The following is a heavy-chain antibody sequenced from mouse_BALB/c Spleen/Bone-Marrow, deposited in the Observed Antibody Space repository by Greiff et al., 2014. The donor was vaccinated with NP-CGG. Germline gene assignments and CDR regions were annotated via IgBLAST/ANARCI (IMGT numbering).Heavy chain of an antibody. D-gene: IGHD3-3*01. J-gene: IGHJ2*01. CDR3: ARRDGSYFDY. V-gene: IGHV1-54*01. CDR2: INPGSGGT. CDR1: GYAFTNYL. Sequence: QVQLQQPGAELVRPGTSVKVSCKASGYAFTNYLIEWVKQRPGQGLEWIGMINPGSGGTNYNEKFKVKATLTADKSSSTAYMQLSSLTSDDSAVYFCARRDGSYFDYWGQGTTLTVSS.